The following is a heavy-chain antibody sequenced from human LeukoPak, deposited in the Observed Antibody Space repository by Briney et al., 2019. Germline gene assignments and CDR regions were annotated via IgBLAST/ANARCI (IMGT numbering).Heavy chain of an antibody. CDR1: GFTLSSYS. Sequence: GGSLRLSCAASGFTLSSYSMNWVRQAPGKGLEWVSSISSSSSYIYYADSVKGRFTISRDNAKNSLYLQMNSLRAEDTAVYYCARGQDFWSGYYTRYFDYWGQGTLVTVSS. CDR3: ARGQDFWSGYYTRYFDY. D-gene: IGHD3-3*01. V-gene: IGHV3-21*01. J-gene: IGHJ4*02. CDR2: ISSSSSYI.